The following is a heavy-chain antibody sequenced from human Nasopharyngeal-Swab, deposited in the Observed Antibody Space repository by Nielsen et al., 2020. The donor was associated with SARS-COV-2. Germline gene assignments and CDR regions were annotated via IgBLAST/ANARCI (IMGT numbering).Heavy chain of an antibody. V-gene: IGHV3-23*01. CDR3: AKDGKRRGIAAAGTLYYYYGMDV. J-gene: IGHJ6*02. D-gene: IGHD6-13*01. CDR2: ISGSGGSP. Sequence: VRQAPWNGLEWVSAISGSGGSPYYADSVKGRFTISRDNSKNTLYLQMNSLRAEDTAVYNCAKDGKRRGIAAAGTLYYYYGMDVWGQGTTVTVSS.